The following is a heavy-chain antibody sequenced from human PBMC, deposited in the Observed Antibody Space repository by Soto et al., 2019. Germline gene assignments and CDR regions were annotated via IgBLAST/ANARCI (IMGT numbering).Heavy chain of an antibody. CDR1: GGSISSYY. CDR3: ARSRGVNYYGSGSGNNWFDP. Sequence: SETLSLTCTVSGGSISSYYWSWIRQPPGKGLEWIEYIYYSGSTNYNPSLKSRVTISVDTSKNQFSLKLSSVTAADTAVYYCARSRGVNYYGSGSGNNWFDPWGQGTLVTVSS. J-gene: IGHJ5*02. CDR2: IYYSGST. V-gene: IGHV4-59*01. D-gene: IGHD3-10*01.